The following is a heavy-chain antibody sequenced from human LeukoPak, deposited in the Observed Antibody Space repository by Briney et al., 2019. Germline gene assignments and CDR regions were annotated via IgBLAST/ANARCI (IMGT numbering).Heavy chain of an antibody. D-gene: IGHD3-3*01. V-gene: IGHV4-34*01. CDR1: GGSFSGYY. CDR2: INHNGKT. Sequence: SSETLSLTCGVHGGSFSGYYWNWIRQSPGKGLEWIGHINHNGKTNYNPSLKSRVTISVDTSKNQFSLKLSSVTAADTAVYYCARGITIFGVVEGDAFDIWGQGTMVTVSS. CDR3: ARGITIFGVVEGDAFDI. J-gene: IGHJ3*02.